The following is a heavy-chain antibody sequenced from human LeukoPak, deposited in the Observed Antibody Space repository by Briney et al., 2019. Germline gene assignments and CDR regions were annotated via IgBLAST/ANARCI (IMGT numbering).Heavy chain of an antibody. Sequence: AGGSLRLSCAASGFTFSSYAMSCVRQTPGKGLEWVSAISGSGGSTYYADSVKGRFTISRDNSKNTLYLQMNSLRAEDTAVYYCAKDRSYYYDSSGHRGAFDIWGQGTRVTASS. CDR1: GFTFSSYA. CDR3: AKDRSYYYDSSGHRGAFDI. J-gene: IGHJ3*02. V-gene: IGHV3-23*01. D-gene: IGHD3-22*01. CDR2: ISGSGGST.